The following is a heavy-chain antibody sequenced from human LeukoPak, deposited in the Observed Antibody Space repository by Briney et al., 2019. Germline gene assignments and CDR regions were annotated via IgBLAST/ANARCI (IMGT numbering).Heavy chain of an antibody. CDR2: INTDASSI. D-gene: IGHD2-15*01. CDR3: ARDGYCSGGSCYGMDV. J-gene: IGHJ6*02. Sequence: GGSLRLSCAASGFSISNYWMHWVRQTPGKGLVWVSRINTDASSIRYADSVKGRFTISRDNAKNTLYLQMNSLTVENTAVYYCARDGYCSGGSCYGMDVWGQGTTVTVSS. V-gene: IGHV3-74*01. CDR1: GFSISNYW.